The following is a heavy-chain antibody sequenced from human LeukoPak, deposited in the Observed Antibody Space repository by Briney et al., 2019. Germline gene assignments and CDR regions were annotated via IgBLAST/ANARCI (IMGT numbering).Heavy chain of an antibody. D-gene: IGHD5-12*01. V-gene: IGHV4-30-4*08. J-gene: IGHJ5*02. CDR1: GGSISSGGYY. CDR2: IYYSGST. Sequence: SETLSLTCTVSGGSISSGGYYWSWIRQPPGKGLEWNGYIYYSGSTYYNPSLKSRVTISVDTSKNQFSLKLSSVTAADTAVYYCARGRSIVATPHNWFDPWGQGTLVTVSS. CDR3: ARGRSIVATPHNWFDP.